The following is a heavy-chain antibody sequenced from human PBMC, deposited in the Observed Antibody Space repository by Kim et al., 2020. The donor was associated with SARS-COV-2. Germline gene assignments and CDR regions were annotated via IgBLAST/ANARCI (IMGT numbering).Heavy chain of an antibody. J-gene: IGHJ4*02. CDR2: ISWNSGSI. Sequence: GGSLRLSCAASGFTFDDYAMHWVRQAPGKGLEWVSGISWNSGSIAYADSVKGRFTISRDNAKNSLYLQMNSLRADDTALYYCAKSTSYEYSNSRFDYWGQGTLVTVSS. V-gene: IGHV3-9*01. D-gene: IGHD6-6*01. CDR1: GFTFDDYA. CDR3: AKSTSYEYSNSRFDY.